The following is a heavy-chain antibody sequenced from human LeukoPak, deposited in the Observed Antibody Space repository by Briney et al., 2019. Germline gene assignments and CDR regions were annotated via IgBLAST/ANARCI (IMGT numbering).Heavy chain of an antibody. J-gene: IGHJ5*02. CDR1: GGSFSGYY. CDR2: INHSGST. Sequence: SETLSLSCAVYGGSFSGYYWSWIRQSPGKGLEWIGEINHSGSTNYNPSLKSRVTISLDTSKKQFSLKVSSVTAADTAVYYCARVGRYSNSWTGDWFDPWGQGTLATVSS. CDR3: ARVGRYSNSWTGDWFDP. V-gene: IGHV4-34*01. D-gene: IGHD6-13*01.